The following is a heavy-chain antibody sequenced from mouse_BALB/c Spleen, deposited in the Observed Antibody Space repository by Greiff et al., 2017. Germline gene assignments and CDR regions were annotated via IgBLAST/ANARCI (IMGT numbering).Heavy chain of an antibody. CDR2: IYPYNGGT. Sequence: EVKLQQSGPELVKPGASVKISCKASGYTFTDYNMHWVKQSHGKSLEWIGYIYPYNGGTGYNQKFKSKATLTVDNSSSTAYMELRSLTSEDSAVYYCARETARAFAWFAYWGQGTLVTVSA. D-gene: IGHD3-2*01. CDR3: ARETARAFAWFAY. CDR1: GYTFTDYN. V-gene: IGHV1S29*02. J-gene: IGHJ3*01.